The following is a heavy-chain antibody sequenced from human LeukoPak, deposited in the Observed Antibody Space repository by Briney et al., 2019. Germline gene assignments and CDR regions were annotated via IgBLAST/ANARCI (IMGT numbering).Heavy chain of an antibody. D-gene: IGHD1-26*01. J-gene: IGHJ4*02. CDR2: ITTDDGET. V-gene: IGHV1-3*03. CDR3: AKEGLKVGAPRNYFDY. CDR1: GYTFTKYA. Sequence: GASGKVSCKASGYTFTKYAIHWVRQAPGHRRERRGWITTDDGETKYLQDLQARITITSDTSASTAYMELSILTSEDMAVYYCAKEGLKVGAPRNYFDYWGQGTLVTVSS.